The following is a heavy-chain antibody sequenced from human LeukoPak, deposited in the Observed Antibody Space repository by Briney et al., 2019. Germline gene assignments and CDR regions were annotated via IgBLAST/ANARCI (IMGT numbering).Heavy chain of an antibody. J-gene: IGHJ3*02. V-gene: IGHV3-23*01. Sequence: GGSLRLSCAASGFTFSSYAMSWARQAPGKGLEWVSAISGIGGKTYYANSVKGRLTIPRDNSKNTPYLQMNSLRAEDTAVYYCAKDASFEYQLLYKEDDAFDIWGQGTMVTVSS. CDR1: GFTFSSYA. CDR3: AKDASFEYQLLYKEDDAFDI. D-gene: IGHD2-2*02. CDR2: ISGIGGKT.